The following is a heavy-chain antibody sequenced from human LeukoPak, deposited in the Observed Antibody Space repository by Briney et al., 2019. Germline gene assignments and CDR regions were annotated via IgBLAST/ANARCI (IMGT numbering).Heavy chain of an antibody. CDR3: ARRPDTSRNTVLGVLDYYFYMDV. CDR2: VDHSGST. V-gene: IGHV4-34*01. J-gene: IGHJ6*03. Sequence: SETLSLTCAVFGGYYSGYHWTWMRQPPGKGLEWMGEVDHSGSTKYNSSLMSRVTISVDTSKNHYSLKLSSVTAVDTAVYYCARRPDTSRNTVLGVLDYYFYMDVWGKGTTVTVSS. CDR1: GGYYSGYH. D-gene: IGHD2/OR15-2a*01.